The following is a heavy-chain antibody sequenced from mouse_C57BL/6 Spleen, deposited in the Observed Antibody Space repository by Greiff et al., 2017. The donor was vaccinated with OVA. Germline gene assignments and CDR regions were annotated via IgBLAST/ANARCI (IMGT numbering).Heavy chain of an antibody. V-gene: IGHV1-85*01. CDR2: IYPRDGST. Sequence: QVQLKQSGPELVKPGASVKLSCKASGYTFTSYDINWVKQRPGQGLEWIGWIYPRDGSTKYNEKFKGKATLTVDTSSSTAYMELHSLTSEDSAVYFCARDYGSSPRYFDVWGTGTTVTVSS. CDR3: ARDYGSSPRYFDV. D-gene: IGHD1-1*01. J-gene: IGHJ1*03. CDR1: GYTFTSYD.